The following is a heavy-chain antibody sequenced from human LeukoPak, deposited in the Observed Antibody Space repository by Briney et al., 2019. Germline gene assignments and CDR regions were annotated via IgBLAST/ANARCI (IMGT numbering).Heavy chain of an antibody. J-gene: IGHJ4*02. CDR1: GGSISGYY. D-gene: IGHD3-10*01. CDR2: IYHSGST. Sequence: SETLSLTCTVSGGSISGYYWSWIRQPPGKGLEWIGYIYHSGSTYYNPSLKSRVTISVDRSKNQFSLKLSSVTAADTAVYYCARDVGVYWGQGTLVTVSS. V-gene: IGHV4-59*12. CDR3: ARDVGVY.